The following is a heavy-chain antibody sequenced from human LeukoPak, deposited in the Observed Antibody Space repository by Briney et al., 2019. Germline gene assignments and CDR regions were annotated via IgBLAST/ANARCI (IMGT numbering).Heavy chain of an antibody. CDR1: GFTFNNAW. Sequence: PGGSLRLSCVASGFTFNNAWMNWIRQAPGKGLEWISYISSSSSYTDYADSVKGRFTISRDNAKSALYLHLNSLRLEDTAVYYCAAGTAADFWGQGTLVIVSS. CDR3: AAGTAADF. J-gene: IGHJ4*02. D-gene: IGHD6-13*01. CDR2: ISSSSSYT. V-gene: IGHV3-11*03.